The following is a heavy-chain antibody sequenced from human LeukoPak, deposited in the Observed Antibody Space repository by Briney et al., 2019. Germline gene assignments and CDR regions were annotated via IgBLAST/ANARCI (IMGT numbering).Heavy chain of an antibody. CDR3: ARLPDP. CDR1: GGSISNGDYY. Sequence: SETLSLTCTVSGGSISNGDYYWGWIRQPPGKGLEWIGSIYYSGSTYYNPSLKSRVTISVDTSKKQFSLKLTSVTASDTAVYYCARLPDPWGQGTLVTVSS. CDR2: IYYSGST. V-gene: IGHV4-39*07. J-gene: IGHJ5*02.